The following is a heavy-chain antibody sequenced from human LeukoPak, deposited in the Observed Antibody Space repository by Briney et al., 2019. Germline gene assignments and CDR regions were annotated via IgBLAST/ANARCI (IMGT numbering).Heavy chain of an antibody. CDR1: GYTFTSYD. CDR3: AREGYCSSTSCYQAGNWFDP. CDR2: MNPNSGNT. V-gene: IGHV1-8*01. Sequence: ASVKVSCKASGYTFTSYDINWVRQATGQGLEWMGWMNPNSGNTGYAQKFQGRVTMTRNTSISTAYMELSSLRSEDTAVYYCAREGYCSSTSCYQAGNWFDPWGQGTLVTVSS. D-gene: IGHD2-2*01. J-gene: IGHJ5*02.